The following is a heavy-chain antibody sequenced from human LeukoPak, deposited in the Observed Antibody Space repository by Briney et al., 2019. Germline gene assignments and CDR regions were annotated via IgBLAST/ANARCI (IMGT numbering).Heavy chain of an antibody. CDR3: AELGITMIGGV. Sequence: GGSLRLSCEASGFFFSNYGMNWVRLTPGKGLEWVSGIGGSGDRTYYADSVKGRFTISRDNAKNSLYLQMNSLRAEDTAVYYCAELGITMIGGVWGKGTTVTISS. CDR1: GFFFSNYG. CDR2: IGGSGDRT. V-gene: IGHV3-23*01. J-gene: IGHJ6*04. D-gene: IGHD3-10*02.